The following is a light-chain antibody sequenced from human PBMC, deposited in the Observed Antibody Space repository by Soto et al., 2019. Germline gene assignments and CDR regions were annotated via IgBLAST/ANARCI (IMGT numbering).Light chain of an antibody. CDR1: SSDVGGYNY. CDR3: SSYTRRSTRV. CDR2: DVS. V-gene: IGLV2-14*01. Sequence: QSALTQPASVSGSPGQSITISCTGTSSDVGGYNYVSWYQQHPGKAPKLMIYDVSNRPSGVSNRFSGSKSGNTASLTISGLQAEDEADYYCSSYTRRSTRVFVTGTKVTVL. J-gene: IGLJ1*01.